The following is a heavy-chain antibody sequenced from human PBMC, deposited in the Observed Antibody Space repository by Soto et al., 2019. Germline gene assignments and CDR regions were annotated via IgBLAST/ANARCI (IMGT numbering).Heavy chain of an antibody. D-gene: IGHD2-2*01. CDR1: GYTFTRYG. CDR3: ARLALCSSTSCHHNWFDP. CDR2: ISAYNGNT. V-gene: IGHV1-18*04. Sequence: ASVQVSCKASGYTFTRYGISWVRQAPGQGLKWMGWISAYNGNTNYAQKLQGRVTMTTDTSTSTAYMELRSLRSDDTAVYYCARLALCSSTSCHHNWFDPWGQGTLVTVSS. J-gene: IGHJ5*02.